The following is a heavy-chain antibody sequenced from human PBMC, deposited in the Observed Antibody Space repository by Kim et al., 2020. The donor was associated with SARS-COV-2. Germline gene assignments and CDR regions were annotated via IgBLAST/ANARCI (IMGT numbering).Heavy chain of an antibody. CDR2: ISYDGSNK. V-gene: IGHV3-30*18. CDR3: AKARIEEVPGGMVWFDP. D-gene: IGHD2-2*01. CDR1: GFTIRTYG. Sequence: GGSLRLSCVGSGFTIRTYGMHWVRQAPGKGLEWVADISYDGSNKYYADSGKGRFTISRDNSKNTLYLQMDSLRAEDTAVYYCAKARIEEVPGGMVWFDPWGQGTLVTVSS. J-gene: IGHJ5*02.